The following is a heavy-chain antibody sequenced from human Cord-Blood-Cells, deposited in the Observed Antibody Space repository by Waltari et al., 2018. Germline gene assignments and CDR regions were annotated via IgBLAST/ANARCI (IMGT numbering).Heavy chain of an antibody. J-gene: IGHJ4*02. CDR3: ARVSSSWYFYYFDY. CDR2: IYYSGST. Sequence: QVQLQESGPGLVKPSETLSLPCTVPGGSISSYYWSWIRQPPGKGLEWIGYIYYSGSTNYNPSLKSRVTISVDTSKNQFSLKLSSVTAADTAVYYCARVSSSWYFYYFDYWGQGTLVTVSS. CDR1: GGSISSYY. V-gene: IGHV4-59*01. D-gene: IGHD6-13*01.